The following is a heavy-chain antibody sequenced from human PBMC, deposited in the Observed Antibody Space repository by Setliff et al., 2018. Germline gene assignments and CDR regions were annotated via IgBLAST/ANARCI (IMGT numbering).Heavy chain of an antibody. CDR2: VYPGDSET. J-gene: IGHJ5*02. CDR1: GYSFKSFW. D-gene: IGHD2-21*01. CDR3: ARRGERFFNWFDP. Sequence: ESLKISCTGSGYSFKSFWIGWVRQMPGKGLEWMGIVYPGDSETRYSPSFEGQVTISADTSLATAYLQWSNLKASDTAVYYCARRGERFFNWFDPWGQGTLVTVSS. V-gene: IGHV5-51*01.